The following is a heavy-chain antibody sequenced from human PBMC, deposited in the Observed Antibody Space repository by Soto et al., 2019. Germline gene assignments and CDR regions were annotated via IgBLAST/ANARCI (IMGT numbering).Heavy chain of an antibody. V-gene: IGHV4-30-4*01. CDR3: ASERPDGARLAP. CDR2: IYYSGST. Sequence: SETLALTCTVSGDSVRSGDDDGSWIRQPPGKGLEWIGYIYYSGSTYYNPSLKSRITISVDTSKNQFSLKLSSVTAADTAVYYCASERPDGARLAPWGQGTLVPVSS. J-gene: IGHJ5*02. D-gene: IGHD6-6*01. CDR1: GDSVRSGDDD.